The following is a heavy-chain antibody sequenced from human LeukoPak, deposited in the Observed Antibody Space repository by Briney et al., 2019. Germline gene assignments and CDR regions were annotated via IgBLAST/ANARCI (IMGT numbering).Heavy chain of an antibody. CDR1: GFTFSSYS. V-gene: IGHV3-21*01. CDR2: ISSSSGYI. J-gene: IGHJ6*02. CDR3: ARDTDGFESGYGYYYYHGMDV. D-gene: IGHD3-3*01. Sequence: GGSLRLSCAASGFTFSSYSMNWVRQAPGKGLEWVSSISSSSGYIYYADSVKGRLTISRDNAKNSLYLQMNSLRAEDTAVYYCARDTDGFESGYGYYYYHGMDVWGQGTTVTVSS.